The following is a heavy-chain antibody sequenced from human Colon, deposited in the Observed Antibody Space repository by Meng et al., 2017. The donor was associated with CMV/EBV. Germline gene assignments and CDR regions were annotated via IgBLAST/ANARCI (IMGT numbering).Heavy chain of an antibody. CDR2: ISSSGKTI. CDR3: ARGKFYLAY. D-gene: IGHD3-10*01. J-gene: IGHJ4*02. V-gene: IGHV3-11*04. Sequence: GGSLRLSCTVSGGSISNYYWNWIRQPPGKGLECISYISSSGKTIYYADSVKGRFTISRDNAKNSLYLKMNSLRVEDTAVYYCARGKFYLAYWGQGTLVTVSS. CDR1: GGSISNYY.